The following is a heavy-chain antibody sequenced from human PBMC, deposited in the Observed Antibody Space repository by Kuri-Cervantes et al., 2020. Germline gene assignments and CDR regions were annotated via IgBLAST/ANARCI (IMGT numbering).Heavy chain of an antibody. J-gene: IGHJ5*02. CDR3: ARENGSGSYYNWFDP. V-gene: IGHV4-4*02. D-gene: IGHD3-10*01. Sequence: SQTLSLTCDVSGASITNNNWWSWVRQAPGKGLEWIGEIHHSGSTNYNPSLKSRITLSVDKVKNLFFLRLSSVTAADTAVYYCARENGSGSYYNWFDPWGQGTLVTVSS. CDR2: IHHSGST. CDR1: GASITNNNW.